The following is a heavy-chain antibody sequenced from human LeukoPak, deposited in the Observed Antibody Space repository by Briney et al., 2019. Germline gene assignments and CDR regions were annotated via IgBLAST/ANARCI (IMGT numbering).Heavy chain of an antibody. D-gene: IGHD6-13*01. CDR1: GGSVSNSSYY. J-gene: IGHJ4*02. CDR2: IYFPGTT. V-gene: IGHV4-39*01. Sequence: SETLSLSCTVSGGSVSNSSYYWGWIRQPPGKGLEWIGSIYFPGTTYYNPSLKSRVTISIDTAKNQFSLKLTAVTAADTAVYYCARHSSWYETFHNWGQGTLVTVSS. CDR3: ARHSSWYETFHN.